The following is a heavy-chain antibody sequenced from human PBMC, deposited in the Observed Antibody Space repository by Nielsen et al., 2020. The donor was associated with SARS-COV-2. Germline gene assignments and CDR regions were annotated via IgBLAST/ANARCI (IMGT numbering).Heavy chain of an antibody. CDR2: INPNSGGT. Sequence: ASVKVSCKASGYTFTGHYMHWVRQAPGQGLEWMGRINPNSGGTNYAQKFQGRVTMTRDTSISTAYMELSRLRSDDTAVYYCARWYSSSWYVYYYYGMDVWGQGTTVTVSS. CDR1: GYTFTGHY. CDR3: ARWYSSSWYVYYYYGMDV. D-gene: IGHD6-13*01. J-gene: IGHJ6*02. V-gene: IGHV1-2*06.